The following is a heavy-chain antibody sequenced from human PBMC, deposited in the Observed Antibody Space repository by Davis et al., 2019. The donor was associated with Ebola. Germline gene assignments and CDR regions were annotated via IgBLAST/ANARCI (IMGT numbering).Heavy chain of an antibody. J-gene: IGHJ3*02. Sequence: MPSETLSLTCAVSGGSISSGGYYWSWIRQPPGKGLEWIGYIYYSGSTNYNPSLKSRVTISVDTSKNQFSLKLSSVTAADTAVYYCAGTLGGAFDIWGQGTMVTVSS. V-gene: IGHV4-61*08. CDR3: AGTLGGAFDI. CDR1: GGSISSGGYY. D-gene: IGHD2-15*01. CDR2: IYYSGST.